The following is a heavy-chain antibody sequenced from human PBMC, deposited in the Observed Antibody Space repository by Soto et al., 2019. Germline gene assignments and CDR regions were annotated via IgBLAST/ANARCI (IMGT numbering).Heavy chain of an antibody. CDR2: IYFDGITT. Sequence: LRLSCTASGFTFNTHWMHLVRQAPGKGLVWVSRIYFDGITTNYADSVKGRLTVSRDNAKNTVYLHVNTLRDEDTAVYYCARGGAMGVDYWGQGTLVTVSS. V-gene: IGHV3-74*01. CDR1: GFTFNTHW. D-gene: IGHD1-26*01. J-gene: IGHJ4*02. CDR3: ARGGAMGVDY.